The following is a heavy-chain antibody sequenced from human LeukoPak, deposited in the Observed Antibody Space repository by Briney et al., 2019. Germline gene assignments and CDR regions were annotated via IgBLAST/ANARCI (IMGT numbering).Heavy chain of an antibody. CDR2: IYSSGST. Sequence: SETLSLTCTVSGGSVTTYYWTWIRQPPGKGLEWIGYIYSSGSTNYNPSLKSRVTISVDTSKNQVSLKLSSVTAADTAVYYCARRRYDSRGWFDPWGQGTLVTVSS. V-gene: IGHV4-4*09. CDR3: ARRRYDSRGWFDP. J-gene: IGHJ5*02. D-gene: IGHD3-3*01. CDR1: GGSVTTYY.